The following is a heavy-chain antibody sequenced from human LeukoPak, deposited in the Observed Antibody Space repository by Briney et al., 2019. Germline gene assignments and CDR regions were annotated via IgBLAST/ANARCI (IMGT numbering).Heavy chain of an antibody. D-gene: IGHD6-6*01. CDR2: IIPIFGTT. J-gene: IGHJ6*03. V-gene: IGHV1-69*05. CDR1: GGTFSSYA. CDR3: ARNIAPRPYYYYYMDV. Sequence: SVKLSCKASGGTFSSYAISWVRQAPGQGLEWVGGIIPIFGTTNYAQKFQGRVTITTDESTSTAYMELSSLRSEDTAVYYCARNIAPRPYYYYYMDVWATGTTVTVSS.